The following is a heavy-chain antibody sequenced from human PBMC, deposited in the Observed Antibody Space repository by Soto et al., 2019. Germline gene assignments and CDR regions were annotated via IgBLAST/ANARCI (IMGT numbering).Heavy chain of an antibody. J-gene: IGHJ5*02. CDR1: GGSISSGDYY. CDR3: ARGKDYYDSSGPQGWFDP. CDR2: IYYSGST. D-gene: IGHD3-22*01. Sequence: SETLSLTCTVSGGSISSGDYYWSWIRQPPGKGLEWIGYIYYSGSTYYNPSLKSRVTISVGTSKNQFSLKLSSVTAADTAVYYCARGKDYYDSSGPQGWFDPWGQGTLVTVS. V-gene: IGHV4-30-4*01.